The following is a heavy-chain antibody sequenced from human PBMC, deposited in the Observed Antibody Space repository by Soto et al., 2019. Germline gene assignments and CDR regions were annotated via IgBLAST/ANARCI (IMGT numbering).Heavy chain of an antibody. V-gene: IGHV1-69*13. CDR1: GGTFSSYA. D-gene: IGHD3-3*01. CDR2: IIPIFGTA. J-gene: IGHJ6*02. CDR3: AREPNKITIFGVNGMDV. Sequence: SVKVSCKASGGTFSSYAISWVRQAPGQRLEWMGGIIPIFGTANYAQKFQGRVTITADESTSTAYMELSSLRSEDTAVYYCAREPNKITIFGVNGMDVWGQGTTVTVSS.